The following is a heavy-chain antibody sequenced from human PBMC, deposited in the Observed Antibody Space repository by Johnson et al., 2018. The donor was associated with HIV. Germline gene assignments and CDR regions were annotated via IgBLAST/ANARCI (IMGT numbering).Heavy chain of an antibody. D-gene: IGHD6-25*01. CDR2: ISWNSGNI. V-gene: IGHV3-9*01. Sequence: EVQLMESGGGVVQPGRSLRLSCAASGFTFSSYAMHWVRQAPGKGLEWVSGISWNSGNIDYADSVKGRFTISRDNAKNSLYLQMNGLRAEDTAFYYCARDETQRRYALTAFDIWGQGTLVTVSS. CDR3: ARDETQRRYALTAFDI. CDR1: GFTFSSYA. J-gene: IGHJ3*02.